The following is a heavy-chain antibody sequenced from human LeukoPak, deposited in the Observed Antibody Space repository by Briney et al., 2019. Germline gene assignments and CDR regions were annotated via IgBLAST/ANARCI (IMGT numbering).Heavy chain of an antibody. CDR3: ARDQRGYSGYEIDY. CDR2: ISSSSSYI. D-gene: IGHD5-12*01. V-gene: IGHV3-21*01. J-gene: IGHJ4*02. CDR1: GFTFSSYS. Sequence: GGSLRLSCAASGFTFSSYSMNWVRQAPGKGLEWVSSISSSSSYIYYADSVKGRFTISRDNAKNSLYLQMNSLRAEDTAAYYCARDQRGYSGYEIDYWGQGTLVTVSS.